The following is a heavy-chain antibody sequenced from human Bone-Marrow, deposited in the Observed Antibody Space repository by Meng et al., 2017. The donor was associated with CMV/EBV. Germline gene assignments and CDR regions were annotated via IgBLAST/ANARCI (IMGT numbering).Heavy chain of an antibody. Sequence: AVYGGSFSGYYWSWIRQPPGKGLEWIGEINHSGSTNYNPSLKSRVTISVDTSKNQFSLKLSSVTAADTAVYYCASTSNYSYYYGMDVWGQGTTVTVSS. CDR1: GGSFSGYY. CDR3: ASTSNYSYYYGMDV. D-gene: IGHD4-11*01. J-gene: IGHJ6*02. CDR2: INHSGST. V-gene: IGHV4-34*01.